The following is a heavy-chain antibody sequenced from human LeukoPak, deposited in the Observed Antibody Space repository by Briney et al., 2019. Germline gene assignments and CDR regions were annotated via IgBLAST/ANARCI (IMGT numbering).Heavy chain of an antibody. D-gene: IGHD4-17*01. CDR3: ARGSHGDYYFDY. CDR2: INHSGST. J-gene: IGHJ4*02. CDR1: GGSFSGYY. V-gene: IGHV4-34*01. Sequence: SETLSLTCAVYGGSFSGYYWSWIRRPPGKGLGWIGEINHSGSTNYNPSLKSRVTISVDTSKNQFSLKLSSVTAADTAVYYCARGSHGDYYFDYWGQGTLVTVSS.